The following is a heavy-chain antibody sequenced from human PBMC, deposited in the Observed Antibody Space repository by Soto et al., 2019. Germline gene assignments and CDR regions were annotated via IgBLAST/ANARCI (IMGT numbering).Heavy chain of an antibody. CDR2: ISSATTYI. CDR1: HFAFGSHT. J-gene: IGHJ6*02. D-gene: IGHD3-9*01. Sequence: GGSLRLSCAASHFAFGSHTMAWVRQAPGKGLEWVSSISSATTYILYVDSVRGRFTISRDNAKKSLFLQMDSLTADATAVYFCARNIPTRDQSSPFDLWGRGTTVAVFS. CDR3: ARNIPTRDQSSPFDL. V-gene: IGHV3-21*01.